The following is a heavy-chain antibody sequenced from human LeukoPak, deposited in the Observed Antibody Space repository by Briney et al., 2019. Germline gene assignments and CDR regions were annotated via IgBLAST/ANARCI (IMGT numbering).Heavy chain of an antibody. CDR1: GYSISSGYY. V-gene: IGHV4-38-2*02. D-gene: IGHD1-7*01. CDR3: AREETGTTYT. J-gene: IGHJ4*02. Sequence: SETLSLTCTVSGYSISSGYYWGWIRQPPGKGLEWIGSIYHSGSTYYNPSLKSRVTMSVDTSRNQFSLKLSSVTAADTAVYYCAREETGTTYTWGQGTLVTVSS. CDR2: IYHSGST.